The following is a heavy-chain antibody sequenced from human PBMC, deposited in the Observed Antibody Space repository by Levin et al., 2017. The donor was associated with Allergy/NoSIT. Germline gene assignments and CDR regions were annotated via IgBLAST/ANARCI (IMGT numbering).Heavy chain of an antibody. Sequence: SCTASGFPFSSYAMHWVRQAPGKGLEWVAVISFDGSNKYYADSVKGRFTISRDNSKNTLYLQMDSLRPEDTAVYYCARASRSDSSGYVYFWGQGTLVTVSS. D-gene: IGHD3-22*01. V-gene: IGHV3-30*04. CDR1: GFPFSSYA. CDR3: ARASRSDSSGYVYF. J-gene: IGHJ4*02. CDR2: ISFDGSNK.